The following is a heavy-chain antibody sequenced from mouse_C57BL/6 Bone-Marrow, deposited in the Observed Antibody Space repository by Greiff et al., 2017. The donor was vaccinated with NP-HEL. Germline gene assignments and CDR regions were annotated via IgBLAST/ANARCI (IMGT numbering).Heavy chain of an antibody. CDR1: GYTFTSYG. CDR2: IYPRSGNT. Sequence: VKLQQSGPVLVKPGASVKLSCKASGYTFTSYGISWVKQRTGQGLEWIGEIYPRSGNTYYNEKFKGKATLTADKSSSTAYMELRSLTSEDSAVYFCARELGLFDYWGQGTTLTVSS. J-gene: IGHJ2*01. V-gene: IGHV1-81*01. CDR3: ARELGLFDY. D-gene: IGHD4-1*01.